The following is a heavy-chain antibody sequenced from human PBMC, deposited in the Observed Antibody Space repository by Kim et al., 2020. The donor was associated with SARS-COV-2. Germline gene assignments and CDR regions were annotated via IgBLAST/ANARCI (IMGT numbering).Heavy chain of an antibody. CDR2: IYHSGST. V-gene: IGHV4-4*02. CDR1: GGSISSSNW. D-gene: IGHD6-13*01. CDR3: AREAPGIAAAGTLDY. Sequence: SETLSLTCAVSGGSISSSNWWSWVRQPPGKGLEWIGEIYHSGSTNYNPSLKSRVTISVDKSKNQFSLKLSSVTAADTAVYYCAREAPGIAAAGTLDYWGQGTLVTVSS. J-gene: IGHJ4*02.